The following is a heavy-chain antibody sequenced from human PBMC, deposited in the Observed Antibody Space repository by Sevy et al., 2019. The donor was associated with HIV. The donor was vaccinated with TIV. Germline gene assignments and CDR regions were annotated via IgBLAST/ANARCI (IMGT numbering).Heavy chain of an antibody. V-gene: IGHV3-21*01. CDR1: GFTFSSYS. J-gene: IGHJ6*02. CDR2: ISSSSSYI. Sequence: GSLRLSCAASGFTFSSYSMNWVRQAPGKGLEWVSSISSSSSYIYYADSVKGRFTISRDNAKNSLYLQMNSLRAEDTAVYYCARDGSNTAMVRWFYYYYGMDVWGQWTTVTVSS. D-gene: IGHD5-18*01. CDR3: ARDGSNTAMVRWFYYYYGMDV.